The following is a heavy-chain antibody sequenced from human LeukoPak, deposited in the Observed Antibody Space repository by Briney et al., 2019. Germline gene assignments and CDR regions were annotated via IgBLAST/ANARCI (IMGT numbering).Heavy chain of an antibody. J-gene: IGHJ4*02. CDR2: IYYSGST. D-gene: IGHD3-3*01. CDR3: ARAWPRGGSGY. CDR1: GGSISSSSYY. V-gene: IGHV4-39*01. Sequence: PSETLSLTCTVSGGSISSSSYYWGWIRQPPGKGLEWIGSIYYSGSTYYNPSLKSRVTISVDTSKNQFSLKLSSVTAADTAVYYCARAWPRGGSGYWGQGTLVTVSS.